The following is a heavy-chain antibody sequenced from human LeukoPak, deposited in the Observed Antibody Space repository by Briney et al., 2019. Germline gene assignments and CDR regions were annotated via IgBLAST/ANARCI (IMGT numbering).Heavy chain of an antibody. CDR2: INHSGST. J-gene: IGHJ4*02. CDR1: GGSFSGYY. D-gene: IGHD5-24*01. V-gene: IGHV4-34*01. CDR3: ARHNSDGYNRPFDY. Sequence: PSETLSLTCAVYGGSFSGYYWSWIRQPPGKGLEWIGEINHSGSTNYNPSLKSRVTISVDTSKNQFSLKLSSVTAADTAVYYCARHNSDGYNRPFDYWGQGTLVTVSS.